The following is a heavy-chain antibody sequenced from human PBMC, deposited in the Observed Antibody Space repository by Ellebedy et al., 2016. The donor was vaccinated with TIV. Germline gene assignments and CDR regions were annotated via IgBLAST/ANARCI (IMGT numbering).Heavy chain of an antibody. CDR3: ASQNGAYCSSHTCSHGLDY. CDR2: VSFNGTLQ. D-gene: IGHD2-2*01. Sequence: GESLKISXAVSGFTFRLFGMHWVRQTPGRGLEWVAAVSFNGTLQYYAESVKGRITVSRDNAKTTLYLHMDSLRVEDTGIYYCASQNGAYCSSHTCSHGLDYWGQGTPVTVSS. J-gene: IGHJ4*02. V-gene: IGHV3-33*05. CDR1: GFTFRLFG.